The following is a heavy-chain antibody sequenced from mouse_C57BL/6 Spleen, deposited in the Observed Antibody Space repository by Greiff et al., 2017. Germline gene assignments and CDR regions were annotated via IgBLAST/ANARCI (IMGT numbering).Heavy chain of an antibody. D-gene: IGHD1-1*01. V-gene: IGHV1-81*01. CDR3: AKRDYYVSSPYAMDY. J-gene: IGHJ4*01. CDR1: GYTFTSYG. Sequence: QVQLQQSGAELARPGASVKLSCKASGYTFTSYGISWVKQRTGQGLEWIGEIYPRSGNTYYNEKVKGKATLTADKSSSTAYMELRSLTSEDSAVYFCAKRDYYVSSPYAMDYWGQGTSVTVSS. CDR2: IYPRSGNT.